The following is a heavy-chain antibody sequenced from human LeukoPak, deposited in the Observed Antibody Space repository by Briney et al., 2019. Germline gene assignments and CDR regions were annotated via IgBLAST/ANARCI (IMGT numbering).Heavy chain of an antibody. Sequence: GGSLRLSCAASGFTFYDYAMHGVRQAPGRGRDWVSGISGSGGSTYYADSVKGRFTISRDNSKNTLYLQMNSLRAEDTAVYYCANVGEIDSSSRTLGDYWGQGTLVTVSS. CDR3: ANVGEIDSSSRTLGDY. J-gene: IGHJ4*02. CDR2: ISGSGGST. CDR1: GFTFYDYA. V-gene: IGHV3-23*01. D-gene: IGHD6-13*01.